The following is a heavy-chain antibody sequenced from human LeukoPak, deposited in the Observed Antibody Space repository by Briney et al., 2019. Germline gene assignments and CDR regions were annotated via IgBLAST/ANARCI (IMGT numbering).Heavy chain of an antibody. Sequence: GGSLRLSCAASGFTFSSYAMHWVRQAPGKGLEWVAVIAYDGSNKYYADSVKGRFTISRDNSKNTLYLQMNRLRAEDTAVYYCARPLVVIYRGYDRRRRSDAFDIWGQGTMVTVSS. CDR3: ARPLVVIYRGYDRRRRSDAFDI. J-gene: IGHJ3*02. V-gene: IGHV3-30-3*01. CDR1: GFTFSSYA. CDR2: IAYDGSNK. D-gene: IGHD5-12*01.